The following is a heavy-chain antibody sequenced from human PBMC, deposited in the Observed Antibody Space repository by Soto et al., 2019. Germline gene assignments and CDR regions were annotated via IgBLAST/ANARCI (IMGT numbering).Heavy chain of an antibody. CDR3: AREQSGEIMTMTDAFDI. CDR1: GYTFTSYA. Sequence: AASVKVSCKASGYTFTSYAIHWVRQAPGPRLEWMGWINAGNGNTQYSQKFQGRVTITRDTSASIAYVEVSSLRSEDTALYYCAREQSGEIMTMTDAFDIWGQGTMVTVSS. V-gene: IGHV1-3*01. J-gene: IGHJ3*02. D-gene: IGHD3-16*01. CDR2: INAGNGNT.